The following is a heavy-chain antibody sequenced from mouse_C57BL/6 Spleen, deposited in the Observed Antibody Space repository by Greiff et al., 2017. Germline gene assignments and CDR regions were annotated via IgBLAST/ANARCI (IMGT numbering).Heavy chain of an antibody. V-gene: IGHV5-17*01. CDR1: GFTFSDDG. Sequence: EVKLMESGGGLVKPGGSLKLSCAASGFTFSDDGMHWVRQAPEKGLEWVAYISSGSSTIDYADTVKGRFTISRDTAKNTLYLQMTRLKSEDTAMYYCVNYPYYAMDYWGQGTSVTSAS. CDR2: ISSGSSTI. J-gene: IGHJ4*01. CDR3: VNYPYYAMDY. D-gene: IGHD2-1*01.